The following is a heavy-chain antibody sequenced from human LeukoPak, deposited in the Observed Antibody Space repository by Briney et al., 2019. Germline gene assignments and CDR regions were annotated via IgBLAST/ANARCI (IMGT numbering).Heavy chain of an antibody. J-gene: IGHJ6*03. CDR3: ARRTTVVTMAYYMDV. CDR2: ISSSSSAI. CDR1: GFTFSSYS. V-gene: IGHV3-48*01. D-gene: IGHD4-23*01. Sequence: GGSLRLSCAASGFTFSSYSMNWVRQAPGKGLEWVSYISSSSSAIYYADSVKGRFTISRDNAKNSLYLQMNSLRAEDTAVYYCARRTTVVTMAYYMDVWGKGTTVTVSS.